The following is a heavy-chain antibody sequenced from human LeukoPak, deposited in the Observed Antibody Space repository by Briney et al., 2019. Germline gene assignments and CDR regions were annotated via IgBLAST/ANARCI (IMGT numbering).Heavy chain of an antibody. Sequence: GGSLRLSCAASGFTFSSYAMHWVRQAPGKGLEWVSSISGSGGSTYYADSVKGRFTISRDNSKNTLYLQMNGLRADDTAVYYCATSSGGYCSSTSCYAHYWGQGTLVTVSS. CDR1: GFTFSSYA. J-gene: IGHJ4*02. V-gene: IGHV3-23*01. D-gene: IGHD2-2*01. CDR3: ATSSGGYCSSTSCYAHY. CDR2: ISGSGGST.